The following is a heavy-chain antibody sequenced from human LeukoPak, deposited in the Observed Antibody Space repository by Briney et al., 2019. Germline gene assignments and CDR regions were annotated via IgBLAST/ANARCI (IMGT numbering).Heavy chain of an antibody. J-gene: IGHJ4*02. D-gene: IGHD1-26*01. CDR2: IYSGGDT. V-gene: IGHV3-53*01. CDR3: GRGGRWELTDY. Sequence: GGSLRLSCKVSGLTVSRTYMTWVRQASGKALEWLSVIYSGGDTNYADSVKGRFTISRDDSKNTLYLQLDSLRVEDTAVYFCGRGGRWELTDYWDQGTLVTVSS. CDR1: GLTVSRTY.